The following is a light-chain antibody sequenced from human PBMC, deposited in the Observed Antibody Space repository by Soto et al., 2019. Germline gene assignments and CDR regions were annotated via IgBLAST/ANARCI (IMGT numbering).Light chain of an antibody. CDR2: GAS. Sequence: EIVMTQSPATLSVSLGDRATLSCRASQSVSSNLAWYQLKPGQAPRLLIYGASTRATGIPARFSGSGSGTEFTLTISSLQSEDFAVYYCQQYNNWPRGTFGQGTRLEI. CDR1: QSVSSN. J-gene: IGKJ5*01. CDR3: QQYNNWPRGT. V-gene: IGKV3-15*01.